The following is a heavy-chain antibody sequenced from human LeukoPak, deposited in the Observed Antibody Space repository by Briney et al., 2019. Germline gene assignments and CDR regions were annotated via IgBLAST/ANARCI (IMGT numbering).Heavy chain of an antibody. V-gene: IGHV1-18*04. CDR2: IGAYNGNT. J-gene: IGHJ3*02. CDR1: GYSFSAYY. CDR3: ARDYYDSSGSYGWAFDI. D-gene: IGHD3-22*01. Sequence: GASVTVSCRASGYSFSAYYVHWVRQAPGQGLEWMGWIGAYNGNTNYAQKLQGRVTMTTDTSTSTAYMELRSLRSDDTAVYYCARDYYDSSGSYGWAFDIWGQGTMVTVSS.